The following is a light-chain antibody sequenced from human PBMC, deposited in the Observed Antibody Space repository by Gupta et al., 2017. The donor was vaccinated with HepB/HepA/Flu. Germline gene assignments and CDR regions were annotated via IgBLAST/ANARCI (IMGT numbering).Light chain of an antibody. CDR1: QSVLYSSNNKNY. CDR3: QQYYSTPPT. Sequence: PDSFAAALNERATINCKSSQSVLYSSNNKNYLAWYQQKPGQPPKLLIYWASTRESGVPDRFSGSGSGTDFTLTISSLQAEDVAVYYCQQYYSTPPTFGQGTRLEIK. V-gene: IGKV4-1*01. J-gene: IGKJ5*01. CDR2: WAS.